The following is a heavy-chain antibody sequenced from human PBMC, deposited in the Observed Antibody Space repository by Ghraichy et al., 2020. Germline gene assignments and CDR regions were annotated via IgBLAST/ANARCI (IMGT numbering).Heavy chain of an antibody. CDR1: GFTFSSYS. CDR2: ISSSSSYI. Sequence: GGSLRLSCAASGFTFSSYSMNWVRQAPGKGLEWVSSISSSSSYIYYADSVKGRFTISRDNAKNSLYLQMNSLRAEDTAVYYCARSGGEWSDYYGMDVWGQGTTVTVSS. CDR3: ARSGGEWSDYYGMDV. V-gene: IGHV3-21*01. D-gene: IGHD3-3*01. J-gene: IGHJ6*02.